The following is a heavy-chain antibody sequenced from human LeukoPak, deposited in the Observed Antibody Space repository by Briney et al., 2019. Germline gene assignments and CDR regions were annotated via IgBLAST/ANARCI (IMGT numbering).Heavy chain of an antibody. CDR1: GGSITTYY. Sequence: PSETLSLTCTVSGGSITTYYWSWIRQPAGKGLEWIGRIYTSGSTNYNPSLKRRVTMSVNTSKNQFSLKLSSVTAADTAVYYCARVIVVVPAATDYYMDVWGKGTTVTISS. CDR2: IYTSGST. V-gene: IGHV4-4*07. J-gene: IGHJ6*03. CDR3: ARVIVVVPAATDYYMDV. D-gene: IGHD2-2*01.